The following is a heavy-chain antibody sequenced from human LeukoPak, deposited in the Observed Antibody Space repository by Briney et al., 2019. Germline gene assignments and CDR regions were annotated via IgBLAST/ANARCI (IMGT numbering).Heavy chain of an antibody. J-gene: IGHJ4*02. V-gene: IGHV4-59*11. Sequence: SSETLFLTCTVGGGSLSGHYWGWIRQPPGKGLELVGHIYYTGTTFYNPSLNSRVTITLDTSRNQFSLRLTSVIAADTAVYYCARFSWGCSTASCYLTNWGQGALVTVSS. CDR1: GGSLSGHY. D-gene: IGHD2-2*01. CDR3: ARFSWGCSTASCYLTN. CDR2: IYYTGTT.